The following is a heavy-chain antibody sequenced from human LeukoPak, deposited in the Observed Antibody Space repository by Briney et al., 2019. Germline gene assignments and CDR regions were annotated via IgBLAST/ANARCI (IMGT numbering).Heavy chain of an antibody. D-gene: IGHD5-24*01. CDR1: GGSISSYY. V-gene: IGHV4-59*08. CDR3: ARGAGAGYNLQPFDY. Sequence: SVTLSLTCTVSGGSISSYYWSWIRQPRAKGLECSGYIYYRGSTKYNPSLKSRVSISVDTSKSQFSLKLSSVSAADSDEYYCARGAGAGYNLQPFDYWGQGTLVTVSS. J-gene: IGHJ4*02. CDR2: IYYRGST.